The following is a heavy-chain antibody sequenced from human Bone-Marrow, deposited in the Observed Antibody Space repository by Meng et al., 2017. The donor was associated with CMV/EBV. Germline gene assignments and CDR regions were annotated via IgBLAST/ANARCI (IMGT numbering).Heavy chain of an antibody. Sequence: GESLKISCAASGFTFSSYGMHWVRQAPGKGLEWVAVISYDGSNKYYADSVKGRFTISRDNSKNTLYLQMNSLRAEDTAVYYCARGDYYYYGMDVWGQGTTVTVSS. CDR2: ISYDGSNK. V-gene: IGHV3-30*19. CDR3: ARGDYYYYGMDV. J-gene: IGHJ6*02. CDR1: GFTFSSYG.